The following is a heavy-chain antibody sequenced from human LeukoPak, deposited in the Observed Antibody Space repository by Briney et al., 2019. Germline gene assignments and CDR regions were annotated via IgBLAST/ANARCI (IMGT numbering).Heavy chain of an antibody. D-gene: IGHD3-10*01. CDR1: GGSISSNSYY. CDR3: ARHRYYYRSGSYYGAPYYMDV. J-gene: IGHJ6*03. Sequence: PSETLSLTCTVSGGSISSNSYYWGWIRQPPGKGLEWIGSIYYSGSTYYNPSLKSRVTISVDTSKNHFSLKLSSVTAADTAVYYCARHRYYYRSGSYYGAPYYMDVWGKGTTVTISS. CDR2: IYYSGST. V-gene: IGHV4-39*01.